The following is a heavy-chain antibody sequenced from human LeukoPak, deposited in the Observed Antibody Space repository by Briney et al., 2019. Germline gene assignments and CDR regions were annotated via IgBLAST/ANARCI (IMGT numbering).Heavy chain of an antibody. D-gene: IGHD3-3*01. CDR2: MNPNSGNT. CDR3: ASYSDFWSGIPEYYFDY. Sequence: ASVKVSCKASGYTFTSYDINWVRQATGQGLEWMGWMNPNSGNTGYAQKFQGRVTMTRNTSISTAYMELSSLRSEDTAVYYCASYSDFWSGIPEYYFDYWGQGTLVTVSS. J-gene: IGHJ4*02. V-gene: IGHV1-8*01. CDR1: GYTFTSYD.